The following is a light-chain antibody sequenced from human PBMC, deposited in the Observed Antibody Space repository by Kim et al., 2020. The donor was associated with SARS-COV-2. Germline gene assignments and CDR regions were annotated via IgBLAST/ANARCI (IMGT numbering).Light chain of an antibody. CDR1: HDISNY. J-gene: IGKJ2*01. Sequence: DFQMTQSPSSLSTSVGDRVTITCQTSHDISNYLNWYQQKPGKAPNLLIYEASNLKTGVPSRFNGSGSGTDFTFTISSLQPEDIATYYCQQCDNLPYTFGQGTKLEI. CDR2: EAS. V-gene: IGKV1-33*01. CDR3: QQCDNLPYT.